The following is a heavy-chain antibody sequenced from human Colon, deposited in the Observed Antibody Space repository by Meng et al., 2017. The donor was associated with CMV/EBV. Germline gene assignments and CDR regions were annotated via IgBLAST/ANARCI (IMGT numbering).Heavy chain of an antibody. J-gene: IGHJ4*02. CDR3: VRDGRMYAFDY. CDR2: AKNKAWQYGT. Sequence: SLKISCTASGFTFGDHFMDWVRQSPGKGLEWVGRAKNKAWQYGTEYAASVKGRFIISRDDSNGSLYLQMNSLKHEDTAVYYCVRDGRMYAFDYWGQGTLVTVSS. D-gene: IGHD2-8*01. V-gene: IGHV3-72*01. CDR1: GFTFGDHF.